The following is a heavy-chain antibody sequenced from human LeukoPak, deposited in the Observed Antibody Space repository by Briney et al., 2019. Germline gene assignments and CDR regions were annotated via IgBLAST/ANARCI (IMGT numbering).Heavy chain of an antibody. CDR2: IYHSGST. CDR1: GYSISSGYY. J-gene: IGHJ4*02. V-gene: IGHV4-38-2*02. D-gene: IGHD1-26*01. Sequence: SETLSLTCTVSGYSISSGYYWGWIRQPPGKGLEWIGSIYHSGSTYYNPSLKRRVTISVDTSKNQFSLKLSSVTAADTAVYYCARDRSLEGATTFDYWGQGTLVTVSS. CDR3: ARDRSLEGATTFDY.